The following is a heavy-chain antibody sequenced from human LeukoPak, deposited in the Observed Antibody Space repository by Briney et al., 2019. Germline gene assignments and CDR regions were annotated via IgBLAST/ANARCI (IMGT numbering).Heavy chain of an antibody. Sequence: GGSLRLSCAASGFTFSSYSMNWVRQAPGKGLEWVSYISSSSRTIYDADSVKGRFTISRDNAKNSLYLQMNSLRAEDTAVYYCARDRWGRYSSSRGNYFDYWGQGTLVTVSS. V-gene: IGHV3-48*01. CDR3: ARDRWGRYSSSRGNYFDY. CDR2: ISSSSRTI. D-gene: IGHD6-13*01. CDR1: GFTFSSYS. J-gene: IGHJ4*02.